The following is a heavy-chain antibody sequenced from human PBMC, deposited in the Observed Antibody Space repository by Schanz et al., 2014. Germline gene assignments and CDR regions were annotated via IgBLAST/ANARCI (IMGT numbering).Heavy chain of an antibody. CDR3: ARPRSSGWYDGLGY. D-gene: IGHD6-19*01. V-gene: IGHV3-74*01. CDR1: GFTFSRDW. CDR2: ISSDGGTT. J-gene: IGHJ4*02. Sequence: EVKLVESGGGLAQPGGSLRLSCEASGFTFSRDWMHWVRQAPGKGLVWVSRISSDGGTTSYADSVKGRFTVSRDNAETTLYLQMTNLRAEDTAVYYCARPRSSGWYDGLGYWGQGTLVTVSS.